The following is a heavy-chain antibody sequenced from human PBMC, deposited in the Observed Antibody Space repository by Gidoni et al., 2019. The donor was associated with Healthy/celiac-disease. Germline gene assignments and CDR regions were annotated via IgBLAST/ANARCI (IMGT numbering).Heavy chain of an antibody. CDR2: IYYSGST. CDR3: ARWGATGAFAI. J-gene: IGHJ3*02. V-gene: IGHV4-61*01. Sequence: QVQLQESGPGLVKPSETLSLTCTVAGGSVSSGSYYWSWIRQPPGKGLEWIGYIYYSGSTNYNPPLKSRVTISVDTSTNQFSLKLSSVTAADPAVYYCARWGATGAFAIWGQGTMVTVSS. D-gene: IGHD1-26*01. CDR1: GGSVSSGSYY.